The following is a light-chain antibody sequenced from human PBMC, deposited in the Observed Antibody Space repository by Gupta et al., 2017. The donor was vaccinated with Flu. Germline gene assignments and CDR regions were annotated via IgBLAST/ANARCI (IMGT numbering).Light chain of an antibody. CDR1: IGNNY. CDR3: GSWDSSRSAVV. J-gene: IGLJ2*01. Sequence: IGNNYVSWYQQLPRPAPKHLIYVNNNRHSGIPDRFSGSNCETSATLAITRLQTGDEADYDCGSWDSSRSAVVFGGGTKLTVL. CDR2: VNN. V-gene: IGLV1-51*01.